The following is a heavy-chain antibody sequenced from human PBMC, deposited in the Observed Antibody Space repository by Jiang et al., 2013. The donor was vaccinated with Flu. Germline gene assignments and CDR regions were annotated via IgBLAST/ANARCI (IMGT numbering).Heavy chain of an antibody. V-gene: IGHV4-59*01. Sequence: LLKPSETLSLTCTVSGGSISSYYWSWIRQPPGKGLEWIGYIYYSGSTNYNPSLKSRVTISVDTSKNQFSLKLSSVTAADTAVYYCARAVVWFGELNLLDYYYGMDVWGKGTTVTVSS. J-gene: IGHJ6*04. D-gene: IGHD3-10*01. CDR1: GGSISSYY. CDR3: ARAVVWFGELNLLDYYYGMDV. CDR2: IYYSGST.